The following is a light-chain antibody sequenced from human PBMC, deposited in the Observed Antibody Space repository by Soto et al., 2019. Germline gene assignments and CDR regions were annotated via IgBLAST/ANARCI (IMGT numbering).Light chain of an antibody. J-gene: IGKJ1*01. V-gene: IGKV3-15*01. CDR3: QQYSNWPSWT. CDR2: GAS. CDR1: QSVSSN. Sequence: EILMTQSPATLSVSPGERATVSCWASQSVSSNLAWYQQKPGQAPRLLIYGASTRATGIPARFSGSGSGTEFTLTISSLQSEDFAVYYCQQYSNWPSWTVGQGTKVDSK.